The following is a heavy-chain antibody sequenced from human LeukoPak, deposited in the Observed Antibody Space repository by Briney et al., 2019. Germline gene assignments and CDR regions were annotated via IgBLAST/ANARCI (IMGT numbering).Heavy chain of an antibody. V-gene: IGHV1-8*01. Sequence: GWMIPNSGNTGYAQKFQGRVTMTRNTSMRTAYMELSSLRSEDTAVYYCARGGNSLLNWFDPWGQGTLVTVSS. J-gene: IGHJ5*02. CDR2: MIPNSGNT. D-gene: IGHD1-26*01. CDR3: ARGGNSLLNWFDP.